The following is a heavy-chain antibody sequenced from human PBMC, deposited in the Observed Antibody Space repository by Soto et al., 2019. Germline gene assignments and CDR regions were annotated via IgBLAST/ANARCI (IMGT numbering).Heavy chain of an antibody. CDR1: GFTFSNAW. CDR3: TNYYYDSSGYPGAFDI. J-gene: IGHJ3*02. CDR2: IKSKTDGGTT. Sequence: EVQLVESGGGLVKPGGSLRLSCAASGFTFSNAWMSWVRQAPGKGLEWVGRIKSKTDGGTTDYAAPVKGRFTISRDDSKNTLYLQMNSLKTEDTAVYYCTNYYYDSSGYPGAFDIWGQGTMVTVSS. V-gene: IGHV3-15*01. D-gene: IGHD3-22*01.